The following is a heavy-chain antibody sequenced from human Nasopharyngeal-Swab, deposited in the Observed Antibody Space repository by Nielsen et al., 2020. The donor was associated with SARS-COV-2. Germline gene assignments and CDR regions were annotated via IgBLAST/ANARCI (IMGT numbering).Heavy chain of an antibody. D-gene: IGHD3-22*01. V-gene: IGHV1-58*01. Sequence: SVKVSCKASGFTFTSSAVQWVRQARGQRLEWIGWIVVGSGNTNYEQKFQERVTITRDMSTSTAYMELSSLRSEDTAVYYCAAALYYYDSSGYYGGDYWGQGTLVTVSS. CDR3: AAALYYYDSSGYYGGDY. CDR1: GFTFTSSA. CDR2: IVVGSGNT. J-gene: IGHJ4*02.